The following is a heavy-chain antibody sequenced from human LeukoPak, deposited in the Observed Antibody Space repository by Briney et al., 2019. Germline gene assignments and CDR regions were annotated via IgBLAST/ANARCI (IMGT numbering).Heavy chain of an antibody. D-gene: IGHD2-15*01. J-gene: IGHJ2*01. CDR2: IYYSGST. CDR3: ARHVAHSGGGTCYSTWYFDL. CDR1: GGSIRSSSHY. Sequence: SETLSLTCTVSGGSIRSSSHYWGWVRQTPGKGLEWIGSIYYSGSTWYNPSLKTRVTMSVDTSKNQFSLKLSSVTAADTAVYYCARHVAHSGGGTCYSTWYFDLWGRGTLVTVSS. V-gene: IGHV4-39*01.